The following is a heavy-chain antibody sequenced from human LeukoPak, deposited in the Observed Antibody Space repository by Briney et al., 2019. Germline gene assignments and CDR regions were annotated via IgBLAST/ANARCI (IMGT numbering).Heavy chain of an antibody. CDR2: INSDGSST. V-gene: IGHV3-74*01. CDR1: GFTFSSYW. CDR3: ARFPNNIVVVVAATPVAFDI. Sequence: GGSLRLSCAASGFTFSSYWMHWVRQAPGKGPVWVSRINSDGSSTSYADSVKGRFTISRDNAKNTLYLQMNSLRAEDTAVYYCARFPNNIVVVVAATPVAFDIWGQGTMVTVSS. J-gene: IGHJ3*02. D-gene: IGHD2-15*01.